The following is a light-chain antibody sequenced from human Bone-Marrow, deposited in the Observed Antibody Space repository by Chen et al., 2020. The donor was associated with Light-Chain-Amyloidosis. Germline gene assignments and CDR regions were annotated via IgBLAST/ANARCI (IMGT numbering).Light chain of an antibody. CDR1: ESVSSNY. CDR3: QQYGSSPFT. CDR2: DAS. Sequence: EIVLTPSPATLSLSPGERATLSCGASESVSSNYVAWYQVRPGLAPRLVIYDASRRATGIPDRFSGSGSGTDFTLTIRRLEPEDSAIYYCQQYGSSPFTFGPGAKVDLK. V-gene: IGKV3D-20*01. J-gene: IGKJ3*01.